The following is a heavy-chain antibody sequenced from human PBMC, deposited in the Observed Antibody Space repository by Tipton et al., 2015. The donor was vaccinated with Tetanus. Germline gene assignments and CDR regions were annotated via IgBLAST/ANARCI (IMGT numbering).Heavy chain of an antibody. CDR2: IYYSGST. V-gene: IGHV4-59*01. J-gene: IGHJ2*01. CDR3: ATMTPVDWYFDL. CDR1: SGSIGSYF. Sequence: TLSLTCAVSSGSIGSYFWSWIRQSPGQGLEWIGLIYYSGSTSYNPSLKSRVTISVDTSKNQLSLKLTSVTAADTAVYYCATMTPVDWYFDLWGRGTLVTVSS. D-gene: IGHD4-23*01.